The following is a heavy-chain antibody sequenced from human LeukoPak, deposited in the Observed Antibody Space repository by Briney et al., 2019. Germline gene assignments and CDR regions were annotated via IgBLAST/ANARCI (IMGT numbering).Heavy chain of an antibody. CDR3: ARILGISLFYYFDY. D-gene: IGHD7-27*01. J-gene: IGHJ4*02. V-gene: IGHV4-4*02. Sequence: NASETLSLTCAVSGGSISSSNWWSWVRQPPGKGLEWIGEIYHSGSTNYNPSLKSRVTISVDKSKNQFSLKLSSVTAADTAVYYCARILGISLFYYFDYWGQGTLVTVSS. CDR2: IYHSGST. CDR1: GGSISSSNW.